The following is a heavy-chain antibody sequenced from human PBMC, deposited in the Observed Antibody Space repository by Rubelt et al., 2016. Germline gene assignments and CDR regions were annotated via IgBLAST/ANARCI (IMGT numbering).Heavy chain of an antibody. CDR1: GGSFSGYY. D-gene: IGHD6-13*01. Sequence: QVQLQQWGAGLLKPSETLSLTCAVYGGSFSGYYWSWIRQPPGKGLEWIGEINHSGSTNYNPSLKSRVTLSVDTSKNQFSRKLSAVTAADTAVYYCARGVAAAGSSYYYGMDVWGQGTTVTVSS. CDR2: INHSGST. CDR3: ARGVAAAGSSYYYGMDV. J-gene: IGHJ6*02. V-gene: IGHV4-34*01.